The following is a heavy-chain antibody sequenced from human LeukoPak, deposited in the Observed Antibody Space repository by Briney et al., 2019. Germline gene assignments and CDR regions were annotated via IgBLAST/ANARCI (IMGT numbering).Heavy chain of an antibody. CDR1: GGSFSGYY. CDR3: ASIAAAGTEIYYYYYMDV. V-gene: IGHV4-34*01. D-gene: IGHD6-13*01. J-gene: IGHJ6*03. CDR2: INHSGST. Sequence: SETLSLTCAVYGGSFSGYYWSWIRQPPGKGLEWIGEINHSGSTNYNPSLKSRVTMSVDTSKNQFSLKLSSVTAADTAVYYCASIAAAGTEIYYYYYMDVWGKGTTVTISS.